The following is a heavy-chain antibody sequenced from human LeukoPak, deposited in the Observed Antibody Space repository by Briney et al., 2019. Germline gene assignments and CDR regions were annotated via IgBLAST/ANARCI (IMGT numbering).Heavy chain of an antibody. CDR2: MNPNSGNT. V-gene: IGHV1-8*01. J-gene: IGHJ6*02. CDR3: ARGLRGTNYYDFWSGYLYYYYGMDV. CDR1: GYTFTCYD. D-gene: IGHD3-3*01. Sequence: ASVKVSCKASGYTFTCYDINWVRQATGQGLEWMGWMNPNSGNTGYAQKFQGRVTMTRNTSISTAYMELSSLRSEDTAVYYCARGLRGTNYYDFWSGYLYYYYGMDVWGQGTTVTVSS.